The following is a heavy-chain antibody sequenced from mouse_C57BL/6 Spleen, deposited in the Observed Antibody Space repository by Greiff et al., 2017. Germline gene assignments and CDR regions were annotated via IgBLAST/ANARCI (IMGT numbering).Heavy chain of an antibody. Sequence: QVQLQQPGAELVRPGSSVKLSCKASGYTFTSYWMQWVKQRPIQGLEWIGNIDPSDSETHYNQKFKDKATLPVDKSSSTAYMQLSSLTSEDSAVYYGATGRDYAMDYWGQGTSVTVSS. CDR3: ATGRDYAMDY. CDR1: GYTFTSYW. CDR2: IDPSDSET. V-gene: IGHV1-52*01. D-gene: IGHD1-1*01. J-gene: IGHJ4*01.